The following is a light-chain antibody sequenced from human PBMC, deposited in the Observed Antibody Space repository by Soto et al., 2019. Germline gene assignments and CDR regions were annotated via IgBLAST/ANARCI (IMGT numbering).Light chain of an antibody. CDR2: EGS. J-gene: IGLJ2*01. CDR3: CSYAARHVV. Sequence: QSVLTQPASVSGSPGQSITISCTGTSSDVGSDNLVSWYQQHPGKVPKLIIYEGSERPSGVSNRFSGSESGNTASLTISGLQAEDEADYYCCSYAARHVVFGGGTKLTVL. CDR1: SSDVGSDNL. V-gene: IGLV2-23*01.